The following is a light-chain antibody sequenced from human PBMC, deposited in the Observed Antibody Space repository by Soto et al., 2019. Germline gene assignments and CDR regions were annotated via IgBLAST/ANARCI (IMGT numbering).Light chain of an antibody. CDR3: QQYGSSPLT. V-gene: IGKV3-20*01. J-gene: IGKJ1*01. CDR2: GAS. CDR1: QSVSSSY. Sequence: EIVLTQSPGTLSLSPGERATLSCRASQSVSSSYLAWYQQKPGQAPRLLIYGASSRATGIPDRFSGSGSGTDLTLTISRLESEDFAVYYCQQYGSSPLTFGQGTKVEIK.